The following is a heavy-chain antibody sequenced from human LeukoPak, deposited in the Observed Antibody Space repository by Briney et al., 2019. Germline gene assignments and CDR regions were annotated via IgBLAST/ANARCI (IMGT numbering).Heavy chain of an antibody. CDR2: IRNKANSYTT. J-gene: IGHJ4*02. D-gene: IGHD1-26*01. CDR1: GFTFSDHY. V-gene: IGHV3-72*01. Sequence: GSLRLSCAASGFTFSDHYMDWVRQAPGKGLGWVGRIRNKANSYTTEYAASVKGRFTISRDDSKNSLYLQMNSLKCEDTAVYYCAREWDSGSYYLGYFDYWGQGTLVTVSS. CDR3: AREWDSGSYYLGYFDY.